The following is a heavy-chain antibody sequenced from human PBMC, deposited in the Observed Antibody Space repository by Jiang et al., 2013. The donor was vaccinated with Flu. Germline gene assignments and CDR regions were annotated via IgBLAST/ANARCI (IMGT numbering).Heavy chain of an antibody. CDR3: AREAYGNSGFFDY. CDR1: GFTFTDHY. V-gene: IGHV3-11*04. J-gene: IGHJ4*02. D-gene: IGHD3-22*01. CDR2: ISGSGTDI. Sequence: VQLVESGGGLVKPGGSLRLSCAASGFTFTDHYMSWIRQAPGKGLEWVSYISGSGTDIQYPDSVRGRFTISRDNARNSLYLQMNSLRAEDAGVYYCAREAYGNSGFFDYWGQGTLVTVSS.